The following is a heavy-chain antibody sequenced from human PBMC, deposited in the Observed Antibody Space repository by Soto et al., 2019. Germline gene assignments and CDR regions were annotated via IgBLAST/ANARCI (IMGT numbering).Heavy chain of an antibody. D-gene: IGHD1-26*01. V-gene: IGHV4-59*01. CDR1: GGSISGYY. CDR2: IYYTGST. J-gene: IGHJ4*02. CDR3: ARRYGGNFDY. Sequence: SETLSLTCTVSGGSISGYYWSWIRQPPGKGLEWIGYIYYTGSTNYNPSLKSRVTISVDTSKNQFSLKLSSVTAADTAVYYCARRYGGNFDYWGQGTLVTVSS.